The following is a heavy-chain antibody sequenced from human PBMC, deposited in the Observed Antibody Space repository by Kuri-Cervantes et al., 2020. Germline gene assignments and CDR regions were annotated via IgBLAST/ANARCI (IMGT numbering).Heavy chain of an antibody. CDR1: GLTFSDAW. Sequence: GESLKISCSASGLTFSDAWMGWVRQAPGKGLEWVSYISSSSSTIYYADSVKGRFTISRGNAKNSLYLQMNSLRAEDTAVYYCARESASPSIAAAGTPFDYWGQGTLVTVSS. D-gene: IGHD6-13*01. CDR3: ARESASPSIAAAGTPFDY. CDR2: ISSSSSTI. V-gene: IGHV3-48*01. J-gene: IGHJ4*02.